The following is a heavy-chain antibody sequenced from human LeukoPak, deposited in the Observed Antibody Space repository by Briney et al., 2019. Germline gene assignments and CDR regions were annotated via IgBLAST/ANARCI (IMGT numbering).Heavy chain of an antibody. CDR2: IWYDGSNK. CDR1: GFTFSSYG. CDR3: ARDKYYYDSGNSLRYDY. J-gene: IGHJ4*02. D-gene: IGHD3-10*01. V-gene: IGHV3-33*01. Sequence: GGSLRLSCAASGFTFSSYGMHWVRQAPGKGLEWVAVIWYDGSNKYYADSVKGRFTISRDNSKNTLYLQMNSLRAEDTAVYYCARDKYYYDSGNSLRYDYWGQGSLVTVSS.